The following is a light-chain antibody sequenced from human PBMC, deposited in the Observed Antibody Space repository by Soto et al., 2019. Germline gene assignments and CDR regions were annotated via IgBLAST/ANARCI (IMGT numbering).Light chain of an antibody. V-gene: IGLV2-14*01. CDR3: CSYAGSSTDV. CDR2: EVT. CDR1: SSDVGDYAY. Sequence: QSALTQPASVSGSPGQSITISCTGSSSDVGDYAYVSWYQQHPGKAPKLIIFEVTNRPSGVSNRFSGSKSGNTASLTISGLQAEDEADYYCCSYAGSSTDVFGTGTKLTVL. J-gene: IGLJ1*01.